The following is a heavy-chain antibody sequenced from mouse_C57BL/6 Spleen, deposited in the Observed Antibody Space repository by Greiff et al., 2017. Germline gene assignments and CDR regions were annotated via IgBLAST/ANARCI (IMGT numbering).Heavy chain of an antibody. Sequence: EVMLVESGGGLVQPGGSLKLSCAASGFTFSDYYMYWVRQTPEKRLEWVAYISNGGGSTYYPDTVKGRFTISRDNAKNTLYLQMSRLKSEDTAMYYCARHEGLRHTGDAMDYWGQGTSVTVSS. CDR3: ARHEGLRHTGDAMDY. D-gene: IGHD2-4*01. J-gene: IGHJ4*01. CDR1: GFTFSDYY. CDR2: ISNGGGST. V-gene: IGHV5-12*01.